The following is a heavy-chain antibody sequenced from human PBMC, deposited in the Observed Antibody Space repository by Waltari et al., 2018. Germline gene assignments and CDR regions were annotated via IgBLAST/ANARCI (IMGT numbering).Heavy chain of an antibody. D-gene: IGHD1-7*01. CDR3: AVLELRIGYYYYMDV. Sequence: EVQLVQSGAEVKKPGANVKISCKASGYTFTDYYMHGVQQAPGTGLEWMGRGGPEDGETMYAENVQGRVTITADTATDTSYMELSSLRSEDTAVYYCAVLELRIGYYYYMDVWGKGTTVTVSS. CDR2: GGPEDGET. J-gene: IGHJ6*03. V-gene: IGHV1-69-2*01. CDR1: GYTFTDYY.